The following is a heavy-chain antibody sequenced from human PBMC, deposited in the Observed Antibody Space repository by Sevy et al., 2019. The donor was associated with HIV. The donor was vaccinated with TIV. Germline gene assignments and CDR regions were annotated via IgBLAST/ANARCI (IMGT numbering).Heavy chain of an antibody. CDR2: IQYDGRNT. V-gene: IGHV3-30*02. Sequence: GGSLRLSCTTSGFTFSYSGMHWVRQAPGKGVEWVTFIQYDGRNTHYADSVKGRFTISRDNSKNVLYLQMNSLRGDDTAVYYCAKNTAAVGTGGFDYWGQGALVTVSS. J-gene: IGHJ4*02. CDR1: GFTFSYSG. CDR3: AKNTAAVGTGGFDY. D-gene: IGHD6-13*01.